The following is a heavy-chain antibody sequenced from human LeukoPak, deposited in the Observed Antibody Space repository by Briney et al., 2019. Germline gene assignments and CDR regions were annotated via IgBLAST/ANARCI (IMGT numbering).Heavy chain of an antibody. Sequence: SETLSLTCTVSGGSISSYFWSWIRQPPGKGLEWIGYIYYSGSTYYNPSLKSRVTISVDTSKNQFSLKLSSVTAADTAVYYCARGVPAAHDAFDIWGQGTMVTVSS. V-gene: IGHV4-30-4*08. D-gene: IGHD2-2*01. CDR3: ARGVPAAHDAFDI. CDR2: IYYSGST. CDR1: GGSISSYF. J-gene: IGHJ3*02.